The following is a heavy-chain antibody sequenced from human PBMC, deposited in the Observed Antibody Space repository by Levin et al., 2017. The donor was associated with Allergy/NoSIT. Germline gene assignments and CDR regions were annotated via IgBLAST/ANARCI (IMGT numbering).Heavy chain of an antibody. Sequence: GESLKISCTASGFTFGDYAMSWFRQAPGKGLEWVGFIRSKAYGGTTEYAASVKGRFTISRDDSKSIAYLQMNSLKTEDTAVYYCTRRGSQPPLRYCDWLLEAGGVDFDYWGQGTLVTVSS. D-gene: IGHD3-9*01. CDR3: TRRGSQPPLRYCDWLLEAGGVDFDY. V-gene: IGHV3-49*03. CDR1: GFTFGDYA. CDR2: IRSKAYGGTT. J-gene: IGHJ4*02.